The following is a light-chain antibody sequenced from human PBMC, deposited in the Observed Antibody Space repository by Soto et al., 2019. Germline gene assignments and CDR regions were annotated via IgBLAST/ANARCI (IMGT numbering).Light chain of an antibody. Sequence: DIQMTQSPSSVSAYVGDSVTITCRASQDISRWLAWYQQKPGKAPRLLIYAASTLESGVPSRFRGSGSGTLFTITITTLLPEDFATYYCQKADTFPLAFGGGTKLEI. CDR3: QKADTFPLA. CDR2: AAS. V-gene: IGKV1-12*01. CDR1: QDISRW. J-gene: IGKJ4*02.